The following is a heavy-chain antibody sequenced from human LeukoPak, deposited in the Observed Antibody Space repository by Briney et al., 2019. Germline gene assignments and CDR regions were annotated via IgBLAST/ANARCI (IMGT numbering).Heavy chain of an antibody. D-gene: IGHD3-16*01. CDR1: GFTFRRHW. J-gene: IGHJ4*02. CDR3: ARGGQGAVDY. V-gene: IGHV3-74*01. Sequence: GGSLRLSCAASGFTFRRHWMHWVGQAPAKGLVGVSFINNDGRVTRYADTVKGRFTISRDNAKNTVYLQMNSLRAEDTAMYYCARGGQGAVDYWGPGTLVTVS. CDR2: INNDGRVT.